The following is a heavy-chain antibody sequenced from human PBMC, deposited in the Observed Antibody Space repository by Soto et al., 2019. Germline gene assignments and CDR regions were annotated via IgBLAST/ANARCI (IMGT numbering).Heavy chain of an antibody. CDR3: ARVVQKEGGLLSNYYYGMDV. Sequence: SETLSLTSTVSGVSVSSGYYSWGWIRQPPGKGLEGIGYIYDSGSTNHNPSLKTRVTITVDTYKNQVSLKLGSLTAADTAVCYCARVVQKEGGLLSNYYYGMDVWGQGTTVTVSS. V-gene: IGHV4-61*01. CDR2: IYDSGST. J-gene: IGHJ6*02. CDR1: GVSVSSGYYS. D-gene: IGHD3-10*01.